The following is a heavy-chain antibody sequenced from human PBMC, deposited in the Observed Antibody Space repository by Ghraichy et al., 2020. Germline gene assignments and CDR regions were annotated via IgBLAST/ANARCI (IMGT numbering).Heavy chain of an antibody. D-gene: IGHD2-2*01. CDR1: GFTFIAYY. CDR2: IHPNSGAT. V-gene: IGHV1-2*02. Sequence: ASVKVSCKASGFTFIAYYMHWERQAPGQGLEWMGWIHPNSGATLYTRRLQGRVTLTRDTSISTVYMELSSLSSDDTAVYFCARDVDASSSLDYWGQGTLVTV. J-gene: IGHJ4*02. CDR3: ARDVDASSSLDY.